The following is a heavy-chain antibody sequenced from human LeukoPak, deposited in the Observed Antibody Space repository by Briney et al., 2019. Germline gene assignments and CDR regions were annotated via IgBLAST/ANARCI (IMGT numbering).Heavy chain of an antibody. CDR1: GYTFTSYA. D-gene: IGHD6-13*01. CDR2: INTNTGNP. V-gene: IGHV7-4-1*02. J-gene: IGHJ3*02. Sequence: GASVKVSCKASGYTFTSYAMNWVRQAPGQGLEWMGWINTNTGNPTYAQGFTGRFVFSLDTSVSTAYLQISSLKAEDTAVYYCARDLIAAAFHPLDDAFDIWGQGTMVTVSS. CDR3: ARDLIAAAFHPLDDAFDI.